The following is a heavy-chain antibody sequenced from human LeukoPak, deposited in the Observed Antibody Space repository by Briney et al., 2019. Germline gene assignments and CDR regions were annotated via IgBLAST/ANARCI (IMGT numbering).Heavy chain of an antibody. CDR2: INHSGST. D-gene: IGHD3-22*01. CDR1: GGSFSGYY. V-gene: IGHV4-34*01. Sequence: SETLSLACAVYGGSFSGYYWSWIRQPPGKGLEWIGEINHSGSTNYNPSLKSRVTISVDTSKNQFSLKLSSVTAADTAVYYCASAWLLPTLDVWGKGTTVTISS. J-gene: IGHJ6*04. CDR3: ASAWLLPTLDV.